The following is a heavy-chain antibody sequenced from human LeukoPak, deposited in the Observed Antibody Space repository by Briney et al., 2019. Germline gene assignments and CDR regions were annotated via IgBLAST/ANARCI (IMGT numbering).Heavy chain of an antibody. CDR1: GFTFSNYA. CDR2: ISGSGVST. CDR3: AKPRLSGSYSYWFDP. V-gene: IGHV3-23*01. D-gene: IGHD1-26*01. J-gene: IGHJ5*02. Sequence: GGSLRLSCAASGFTFSNYAMTWVRQAPGKGLEWVSTISGSGVSTYYADSVKGRFTISRDNSKNTLYLQMNSLRAEDTAVYYCAKPRLSGSYSYWFDPWGQGTLVTVSS.